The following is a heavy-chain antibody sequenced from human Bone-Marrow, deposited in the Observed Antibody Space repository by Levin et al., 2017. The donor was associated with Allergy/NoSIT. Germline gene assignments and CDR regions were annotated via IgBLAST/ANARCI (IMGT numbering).Heavy chain of an antibody. CDR3: ARHGNFCRGTRCSRPIHY. CDR1: GYTFINFE. V-gene: IGHV1-8*01. J-gene: IGHJ4*01. D-gene: IGHD2-2*01. CDR2: IDPNNGHT. Sequence: RASVKVSCKTSGYTFINFEISWVRQATGQGLEWLAWIDPNNGHTAYAQTLQGRVTVTRDTSMSTAYMEVSSLRSEDTAVYYCARHGNFCRGTRCSRPIHYWGHGTLVTVSS.